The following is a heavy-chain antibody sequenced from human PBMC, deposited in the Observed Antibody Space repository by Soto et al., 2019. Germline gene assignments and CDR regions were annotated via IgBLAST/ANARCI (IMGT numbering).Heavy chain of an antibody. J-gene: IGHJ4*02. CDR2: INAGNGNT. CDR3: ARALLHRYSSGWRLDY. D-gene: IGHD6-19*01. CDR1: GYTFTSYA. V-gene: IGHV1-3*01. Sequence: ASVKVSCKASGYTFTSYAMHWVRQAPGQRLEWMGWINAGNGNTKYSQKFQGRVTITRDTSASTAYMELSSLRSEDTAVYYCARALLHRYSSGWRLDYWGQGTLVTVSS.